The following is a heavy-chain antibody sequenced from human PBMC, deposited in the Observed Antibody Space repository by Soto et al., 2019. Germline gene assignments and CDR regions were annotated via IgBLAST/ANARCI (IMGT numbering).Heavy chain of an antibody. Sequence: QVQLVQSGAEVKKPGASVKVSCKASGYTFTSYGISWVRQAPGQGLEWMGWISAYNGNTNNAQKLQGRVTMTTDTSTSTAYMELSSLRSDDTAVYYCASTEYSSSSGAFDIWCQGTMVTVSS. CDR3: ASTEYSSSSGAFDI. CDR2: ISAYNGNT. J-gene: IGHJ3*02. V-gene: IGHV1-18*01. D-gene: IGHD6-6*01. CDR1: GYTFTSYG.